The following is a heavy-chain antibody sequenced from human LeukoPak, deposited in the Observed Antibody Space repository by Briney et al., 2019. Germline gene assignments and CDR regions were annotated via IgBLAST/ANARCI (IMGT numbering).Heavy chain of an antibody. CDR3: ARADREQWLLPDY. V-gene: IGHV1-2*02. D-gene: IGHD6-19*01. CDR1: GYTFTSYD. CDR2: INPNSGGT. J-gene: IGHJ4*02. Sequence: ASVKVSCKASGYTFTSYDINWVRQATGQGLEWMGWINPNSGGTNYAQKFQGRVTMTRDTSISTAYMELSRLRSDDMAVYYCARADREQWLLPDYWGQGTLVTVSS.